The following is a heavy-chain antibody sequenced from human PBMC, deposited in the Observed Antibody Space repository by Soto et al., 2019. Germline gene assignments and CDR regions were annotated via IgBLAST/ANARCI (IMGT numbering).Heavy chain of an antibody. V-gene: IGHV1-69*04. D-gene: IGHD6-25*01. CDR1: GGTFSSYT. Sequence: SVKVSCKASGGTFSSYTISWVRQAPGQGLEWMGRIIPILGIANYAQKFQGRVTITAGKSTSTAYMELSSLRSEDTAVYYCARDPWIAAAPDGLDPWGQGTLVTVSS. CDR2: IIPILGIA. CDR3: ARDPWIAAAPDGLDP. J-gene: IGHJ5*02.